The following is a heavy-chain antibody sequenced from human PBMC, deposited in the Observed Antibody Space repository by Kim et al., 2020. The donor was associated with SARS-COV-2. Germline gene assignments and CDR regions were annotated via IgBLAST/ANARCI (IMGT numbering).Heavy chain of an antibody. J-gene: IGHJ4*01. D-gene: IGHD2-21*02. V-gene: IGHV4-34*01. Sequence: SETLSLTCAVYGGSFSGYYWSWIRQPPGKGLEWIGEINHSGSTNYNPSLKSRVTISVDTSKNQFSLKLSSVTAADTAVYYCARGSNIVVVTATSAPLDY. CDR1: GGSFSGYY. CDR2: INHSGST. CDR3: ARGSNIVVVTATSAPLDY.